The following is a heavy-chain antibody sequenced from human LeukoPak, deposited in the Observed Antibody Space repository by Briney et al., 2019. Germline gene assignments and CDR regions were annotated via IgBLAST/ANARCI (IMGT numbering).Heavy chain of an antibody. CDR2: IFSGDRT. CDR1: GFTVSSNP. V-gene: IGHV3-53*01. D-gene: IGHD5-18*01. CDR3: AGRPRYHYGPWDF. Sequence: QPGGSLRLSCAASGFTVSSNPMSWVRQAPGKGLEWVSVIFSGDRTDYADSVKGRFTISRDSSKNTLSLQMNSLRAEDTAVYYCAGRPRYHYGPWDFWGQGTLVTVSS. J-gene: IGHJ4*02.